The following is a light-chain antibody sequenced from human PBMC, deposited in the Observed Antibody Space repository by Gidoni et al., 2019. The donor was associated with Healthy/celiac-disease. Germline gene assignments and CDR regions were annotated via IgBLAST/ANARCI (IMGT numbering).Light chain of an antibody. CDR3: CSYAGIYV. CDR2: EVS. J-gene: IGLJ1*01. CDR1: SSDVGSYNL. V-gene: IGLV2-23*02. Sequence: QSALTQPASVSGSPGQSITISCTGTSSDVGSYNLVSWYQQHPGKAPKLMIYEVSKRPSGVSNRVSGSKSGNTASLTISGLQAEDEADYYCCSYAGIYVFGTGTKVTVL.